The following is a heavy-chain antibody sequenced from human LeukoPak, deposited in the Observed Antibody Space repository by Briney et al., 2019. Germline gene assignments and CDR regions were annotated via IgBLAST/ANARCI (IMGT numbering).Heavy chain of an antibody. J-gene: IGHJ6*03. CDR3: AKEYTNNWHHYYYYYMDV. D-gene: IGHD1-20*01. CDR2: IKQDGSEK. CDR1: GFTFSSYW. Sequence: GGSLRLSCAASGFTFSSYWMSWVRQAPGKGLEWVANIKQDGSEKYYVDSVKGRFTISRDNAKNSLYLQMNSLRAEDTAVYYCAKEYTNNWHHYYYYYMDVWGKGTTVTVSS. V-gene: IGHV3-7*01.